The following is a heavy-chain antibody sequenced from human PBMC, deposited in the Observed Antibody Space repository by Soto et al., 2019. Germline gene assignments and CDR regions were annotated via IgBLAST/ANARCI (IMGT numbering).Heavy chain of an antibody. Sequence: GASVKVSCKASGYTFTSYGITWVRQAPGQGLEWMGWISAYNGNTNYAQKLQGRVTMTTDTSTSTAYMELRSLRSDDTAVYYCARPYDYIWGSYPNGAFDIWGQGTMVTVSS. V-gene: IGHV1-18*01. CDR2: ISAYNGNT. CDR3: ARPYDYIWGSYPNGAFDI. J-gene: IGHJ3*02. D-gene: IGHD3-16*02. CDR1: GYTFTSYG.